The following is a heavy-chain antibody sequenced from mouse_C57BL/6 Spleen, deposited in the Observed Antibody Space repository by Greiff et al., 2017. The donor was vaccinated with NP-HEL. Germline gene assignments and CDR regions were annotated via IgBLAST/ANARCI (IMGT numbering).Heavy chain of an antibody. V-gene: IGHV5-4*01. D-gene: IGHD4-1*01. CDR1: GFTFSSYA. CDR2: ISDGGSYT. CDR3: ARGLAYFDY. Sequence: EVQVVESGGGLVKPGGSLKLSCAASGFTFSSYAMSWVRQTPEKRLEWVATISDGGSYTYYPDNVKGRFTISRDNAKNNLYLQMSHLKSEDTAMYYCARGLAYFDYWGQGTTLTVSS. J-gene: IGHJ2*01.